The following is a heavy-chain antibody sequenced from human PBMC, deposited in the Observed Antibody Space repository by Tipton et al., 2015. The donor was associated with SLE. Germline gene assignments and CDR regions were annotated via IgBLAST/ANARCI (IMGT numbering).Heavy chain of an antibody. CDR3: AKGDIASAATGGYFGY. CDR2: IYHTESS. Sequence: LRLSCAVSGASISSGGYAWSWIRQPPGKGLERIGDIYHTESSYYNPSLKSRVVISIDRSNNEFSLRLSSVTAADTAVYYCAKGDIASAATGGYFGYWGQGALVTVSS. D-gene: IGHD6-25*01. CDR1: GASISSGGYA. V-gene: IGHV4-30-2*01. J-gene: IGHJ4*02.